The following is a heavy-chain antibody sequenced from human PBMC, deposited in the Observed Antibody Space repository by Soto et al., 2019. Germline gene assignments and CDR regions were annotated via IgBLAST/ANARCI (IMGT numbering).Heavy chain of an antibody. J-gene: IGHJ4*02. CDR1: GFTFSSYA. D-gene: IGHD3-10*01. CDR2: ISGSGGST. V-gene: IGHV3-23*01. Sequence: GGSLRLSCAASGFTFSSYAMSWVRQAPGKGLEWVSAISGSGGSTYYADSVKGRFTISRDNSKNTLYLQMNSLRAEETAVYYCAKFWGYGSVSSTNYFDYWGQGTLVTVSS. CDR3: AKFWGYGSVSSTNYFDY.